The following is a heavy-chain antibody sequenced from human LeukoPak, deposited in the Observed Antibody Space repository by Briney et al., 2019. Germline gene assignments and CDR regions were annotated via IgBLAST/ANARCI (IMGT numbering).Heavy chain of an antibody. CDR2: ISGNGGNT. Sequence: PGGSLRLSCAASGFTFSDYAMSWVRQAPGKGLEWVSLISGNGGNTYYADSVKGRFTVSRDNSKNTLYLQMSSLRAEDTAVYYCARRYGSETYYNPPFDYWGQGTLVTVSS. J-gene: IGHJ4*02. V-gene: IGHV3-23*01. CDR1: GFTFSDYA. CDR3: ARRYGSETYYNPPFDY. D-gene: IGHD3-10*01.